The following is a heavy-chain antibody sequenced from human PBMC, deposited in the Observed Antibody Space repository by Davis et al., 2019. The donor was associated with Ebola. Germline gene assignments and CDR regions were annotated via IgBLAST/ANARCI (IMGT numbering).Heavy chain of an antibody. Sequence: GESLKISCAASGFTVSSNYMSWVRQAPGKGLEWVSVIYSGGSTYYADSVKSRFTISRDNSKNTLYLQMNSLRAEDTAVYYCARDGLSTGADYWGQGTLVTVSS. CDR2: IYSGGST. CDR3: ARDGLSTGADY. CDR1: GFTVSSNY. V-gene: IGHV3-66*01. D-gene: IGHD1-14*01. J-gene: IGHJ4*02.